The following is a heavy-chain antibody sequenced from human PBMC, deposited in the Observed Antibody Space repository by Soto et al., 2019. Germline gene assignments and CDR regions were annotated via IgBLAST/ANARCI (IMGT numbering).Heavy chain of an antibody. D-gene: IGHD3-10*01. CDR2: IYPGDSDT. V-gene: IGHV5-51*01. J-gene: IGHJ5*02. Sequence: GESLKISCKASGYSFTSNWIGWVRQMPGKGLEWMGIIYPGDSDTRYSPSFQGQVTISADKSISTAFLQWSSLKASDTAMYYCARRHYFASGSYLGFDPWGQGTLVTVSS. CDR1: GYSFTSNW. CDR3: ARRHYFASGSYLGFDP.